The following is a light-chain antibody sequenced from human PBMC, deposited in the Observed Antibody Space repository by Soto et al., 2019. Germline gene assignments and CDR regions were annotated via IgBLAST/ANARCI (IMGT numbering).Light chain of an antibody. V-gene: IGKV3-15*01. CDR3: QQYSNLPLS. CDR1: QSVSNN. Sequence: EIVMTQSPATLSVSPGERATLSCRASQSVSNNLAWYQQKPGQAPRLLIYGASTRAAGIPARFSGSGSGTEFTLTLSSLQSEDFAVYYCQQYSNLPLSFGGGTKVEIK. J-gene: IGKJ4*01. CDR2: GAS.